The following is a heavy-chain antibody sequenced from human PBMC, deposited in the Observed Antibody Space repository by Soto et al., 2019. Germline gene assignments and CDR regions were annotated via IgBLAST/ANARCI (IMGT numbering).Heavy chain of an antibody. D-gene: IGHD2-2*01. Sequence: EVQLVESGGGLVQPGGSLRLSCAASGFTFSSYDMHWVRQATGKGLEWVSAIGTAGDTYYPGSVKGRFTISRENAKNSLYLQMNSLRAGDTAVYYCARGTSPDDAFDIWGQGTMVTVSS. CDR3: ARGTSPDDAFDI. CDR1: GFTFSSYD. V-gene: IGHV3-13*04. CDR2: IGTAGDT. J-gene: IGHJ3*02.